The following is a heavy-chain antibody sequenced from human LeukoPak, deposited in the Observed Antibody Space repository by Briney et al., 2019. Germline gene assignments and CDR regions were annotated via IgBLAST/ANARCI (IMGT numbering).Heavy chain of an antibody. V-gene: IGHV3-23*01. CDR1: RFTFSNYA. D-gene: IGHD3-22*01. CDR2: ISGSGGST. J-gene: IGHJ3*02. Sequence: GGSLRLSCAASRFTFSNYAMNWVCQAPGKGLEWVSAISGSGGSTYYADSVKGRFTISRDNSKNTLYLQMNSLRAEDTAVYYCAKDRAITMIVVVADAFDIWGQGTMVTVSS. CDR3: AKDRAITMIVVVADAFDI.